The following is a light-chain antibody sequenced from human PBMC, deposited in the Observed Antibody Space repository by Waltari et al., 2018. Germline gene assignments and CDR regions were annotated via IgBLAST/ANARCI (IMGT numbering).Light chain of an antibody. CDR1: TSTIGAGYA. V-gene: IGLV1-40*01. J-gene: IGLJ2*01. Sequence: QSVLTQPPSLSGAPGQRVTISCAGNTSTIGAGYAVNWYQQLQGSAPKLLIYSNTKRPSGIPDRFSASKSGTSVSLAITGLQAEDEADYYCQSYDSKSSLIFGGGTRLTVL. CDR2: SNT. CDR3: QSYDSKSSLI.